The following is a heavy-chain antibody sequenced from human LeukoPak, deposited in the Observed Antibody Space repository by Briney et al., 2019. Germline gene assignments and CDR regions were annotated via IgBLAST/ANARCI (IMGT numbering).Heavy chain of an antibody. D-gene: IGHD6-13*01. Sequence: PGGSLRLSCAASGFTFSSYSMNWVRQAPGKGLEWVSSISSSSSYIYYADSVKGRFTISRDNAKNSLYLQMNSLRAEDTAVYYCARLAKYSSSWYSFDYWGQGTLVTVSS. CDR1: GFTFSSYS. J-gene: IGHJ4*02. CDR2: ISSSSSYI. V-gene: IGHV3-21*01. CDR3: ARLAKYSSSWYSFDY.